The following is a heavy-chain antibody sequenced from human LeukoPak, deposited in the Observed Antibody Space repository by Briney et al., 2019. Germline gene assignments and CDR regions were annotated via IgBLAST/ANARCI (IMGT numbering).Heavy chain of an antibody. Sequence: ASVKVSCKASGYTFTDYYMHWVQQAPGQGLEWMGWINPNSGGTDYARNFQGRVTMTRDTSISTVYMELSRLTSDDTAVYYCARDRSRYFDHWGQGTLLTVSS. CDR2: INPNSGGT. J-gene: IGHJ4*02. D-gene: IGHD1-26*01. CDR3: ARDRSRYFDH. V-gene: IGHV1-2*02. CDR1: GYTFTDYY.